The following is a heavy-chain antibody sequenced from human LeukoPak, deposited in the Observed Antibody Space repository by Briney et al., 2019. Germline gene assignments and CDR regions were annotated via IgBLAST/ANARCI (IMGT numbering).Heavy chain of an antibody. CDR3: ARDHYDILTGYYYIDY. Sequence: PGGSLRLSCAASGFTFSSYGMNWVRQAPGKGLEWVSSISSSSSYIYYADSVKGRFTISRDNAKNSLYLQMNSLRAEDTAVYYCARDHYDILTGYYYIDYWGQGTLVTVSS. CDR2: ISSSSSYI. D-gene: IGHD3-9*01. V-gene: IGHV3-21*01. J-gene: IGHJ4*02. CDR1: GFTFSSYG.